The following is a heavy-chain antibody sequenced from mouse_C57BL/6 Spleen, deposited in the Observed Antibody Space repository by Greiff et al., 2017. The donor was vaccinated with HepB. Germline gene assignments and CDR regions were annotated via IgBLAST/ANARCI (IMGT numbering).Heavy chain of an antibody. D-gene: IGHD1-1*02. J-gene: IGHJ4*01. CDR3: TRDKANGVGAMDY. Sequence: EVMLVESGEGLVKPGGSLKLSCAASGFTFSSYAMSWVRQTQEKRLEWVAYISSGGDYIYYADTVKGRFTISRDNARNTLYLQMSSLKSEDTAMYYCTRDKANGVGAMDYWGQGTSVTVSS. CDR2: ISSGGDYI. V-gene: IGHV5-9-1*02. CDR1: GFTFSSYA.